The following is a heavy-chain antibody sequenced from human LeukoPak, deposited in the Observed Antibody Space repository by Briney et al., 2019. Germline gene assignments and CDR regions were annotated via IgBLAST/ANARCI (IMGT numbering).Heavy chain of an antibody. J-gene: IGHJ4*02. CDR2: IFYSGST. CDR1: GGSISSVAYY. V-gene: IGHV4-31*03. Sequence: PSQTLSLTCTVSGGSISSVAYYWSWIRQHPGKGLEWIGYIFYSGSTYYNPSLKSRVTISVDTSKKQFSLKLSSVTAADTAVYYCARGYSSSWNYFDYWGQGTLVTVSS. D-gene: IGHD6-13*01. CDR3: ARGYSSSWNYFDY.